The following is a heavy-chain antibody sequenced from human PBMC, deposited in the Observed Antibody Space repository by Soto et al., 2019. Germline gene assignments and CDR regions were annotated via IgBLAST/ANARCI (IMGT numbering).Heavy chain of an antibody. CDR3: ARAPFTMVRHRKGAGSWFDP. V-gene: IGHV4-31*03. J-gene: IGHJ5*02. CDR1: GGSISSGGYY. Sequence: QVQLQESGPGLVKPSQTLSLTCTVSGGSISSGGYYWSWILQHPGKGLEWIGYIYYSGSTYYNPSLKSRVTISVDTSKNQFSLKLSSVTAADTAVYYCARAPFTMVRHRKGAGSWFDPWGQGTLVTVSS. D-gene: IGHD3-10*01. CDR2: IYYSGST.